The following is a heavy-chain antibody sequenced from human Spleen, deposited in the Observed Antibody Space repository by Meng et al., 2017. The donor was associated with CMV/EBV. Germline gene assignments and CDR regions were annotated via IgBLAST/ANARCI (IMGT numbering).Heavy chain of an antibody. Sequence: GESLKISCAASGFTFSSYWMSWVRQAPGEGLEWVANIKQDGSEKYYVDSVKGRFTISRDNAKNSLYLQMNSLRAEDTAVYYCARDSGSGWYDSENWFDPWGQGTLVTVSS. J-gene: IGHJ5*02. CDR1: GFTFSSYW. D-gene: IGHD6-19*01. CDR3: ARDSGSGWYDSENWFDP. V-gene: IGHV3-7*01. CDR2: IKQDGSEK.